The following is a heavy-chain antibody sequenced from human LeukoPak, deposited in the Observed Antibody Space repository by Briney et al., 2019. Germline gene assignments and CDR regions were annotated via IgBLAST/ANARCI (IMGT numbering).Heavy chain of an antibody. J-gene: IGHJ4*02. CDR2: INPNSGGT. V-gene: IGHV1-2*02. CDR1: GYTFTGYY. D-gene: IGHD3-22*01. Sequence: ASVKVSCEASGYTFTGYYMHWVRQAPGQGLEWMGWINPNSGGTNYAQKFQGRVTMTRDTSISTAYMELSRLRSDDTAVYYCARDRHYYDSSGTIDYWGQGTLVTVSS. CDR3: ARDRHYYDSSGTIDY.